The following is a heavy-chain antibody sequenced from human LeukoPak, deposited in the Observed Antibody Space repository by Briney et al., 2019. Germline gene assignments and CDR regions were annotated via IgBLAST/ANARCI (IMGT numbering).Heavy chain of an antibody. V-gene: IGHV1-69*11. Sequence: SVKVSCKASGGTFSSYAISWVRQAPGQGLEWMGRIIPILGTANYAQKFQGRVTITTDESTSTAYMELSSLRSEDTAVYYCARGSSASSGWYFPHFDYWGQGTLVTVSS. CDR3: ARGSSASSGWYFPHFDY. CDR1: GGTFSSYA. D-gene: IGHD6-19*01. CDR2: IIPILGTA. J-gene: IGHJ4*02.